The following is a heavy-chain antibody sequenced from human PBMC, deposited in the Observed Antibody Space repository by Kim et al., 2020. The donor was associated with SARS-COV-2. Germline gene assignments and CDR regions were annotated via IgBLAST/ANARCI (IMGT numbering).Heavy chain of an antibody. D-gene: IGHD6-13*01. J-gene: IGHJ4*02. CDR2: INPSGGST. V-gene: IGHV1-46*01. Sequence: ASVKVSCKASGYTFTSYYMHWVRQAPGQGLEWMGIINPSGGSTSYAQKFQGRVTMTRDTSTSTVYMELSSLRSEDTAVYYFARAFIAGYSSSWYPDYLGQGTLVTVSS. CDR1: GYTFTSYY. CDR3: ARAFIAGYSSSWYPDY.